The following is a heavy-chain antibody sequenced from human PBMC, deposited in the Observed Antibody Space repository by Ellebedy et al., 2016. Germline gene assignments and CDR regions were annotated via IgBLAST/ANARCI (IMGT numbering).Heavy chain of an antibody. J-gene: IGHJ5*02. V-gene: IGHV4-59*12. D-gene: IGHD3-3*01. CDR3: ARLYDFWSGYYNREHWFNP. CDR2: IYYSGST. CDR1: GGSISSYY. Sequence: SETLSLTXTVSGGSISSYYWSWIRQPPGKGLEWIGYIYYSGSTNYNPSLKSRVTISVDTSKNQFSLKLSSVTAADTAVYYCARLYDFWSGYYNREHWFNPWGQGTLVTVSS.